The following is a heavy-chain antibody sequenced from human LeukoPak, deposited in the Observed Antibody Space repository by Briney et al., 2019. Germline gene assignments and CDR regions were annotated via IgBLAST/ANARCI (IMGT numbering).Heavy chain of an antibody. CDR2: IIPIFGTA. Sequence: SVKVSCKASGDTFSSYAISWVRQAPGQGLEWMGGIIPIFGTANYAQKFQGRVTITTDESTSTAYMELSSLRSEDTAVYYCAGVVVPAAMRYYYYYMDVWGKGTTVTVSS. J-gene: IGHJ6*03. V-gene: IGHV1-69*05. CDR3: AGVVVPAAMRYYYYYMDV. CDR1: GDTFSSYA. D-gene: IGHD2-2*01.